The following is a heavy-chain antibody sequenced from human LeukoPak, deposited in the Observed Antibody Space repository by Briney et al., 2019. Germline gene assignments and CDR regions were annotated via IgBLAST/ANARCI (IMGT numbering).Heavy chain of an antibody. J-gene: IGHJ5*02. CDR2: ISAYNGNT. V-gene: IGHV1-18*01. CDR3: AREGRSGYYDFWSGYYSNWFDP. CDR1: GYTFTSYG. Sequence: ASVKVSCKASGYTFTSYGISWVRQAPGQGLEWMGWISAYNGNTNYAQKLQGRVTMTTDTSTSTAYMELRSLRSDDTAVYYCAREGRSGYYDFWSGYYSNWFDPWGQGTLVTVSS. D-gene: IGHD3-3*01.